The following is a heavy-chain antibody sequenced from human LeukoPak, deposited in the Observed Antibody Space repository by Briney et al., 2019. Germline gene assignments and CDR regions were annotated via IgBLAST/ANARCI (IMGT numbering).Heavy chain of an antibody. V-gene: IGHV3-30*04. CDR3: AKDRGSGYLDY. CDR2: ISSDGSNK. D-gene: IGHD3-22*01. J-gene: IGHJ4*02. CDR1: GFTFSSYA. Sequence: SGGSLRLSCAASGFTFSSYAMHWVRQAPGKGLEWVAVISSDGSNKFYADSVKGRFTISRDNSKNTLYLQMNSLRAEDTAVYYCAKDRGSGYLDYWGQGTLVTVSS.